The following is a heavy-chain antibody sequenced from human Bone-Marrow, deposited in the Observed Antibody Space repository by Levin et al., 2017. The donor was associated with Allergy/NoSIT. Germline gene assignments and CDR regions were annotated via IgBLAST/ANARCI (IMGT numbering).Heavy chain of an antibody. CDR1: GFTFSNSW. V-gene: IGHV3-7*01. D-gene: IGHD5-24*01. Sequence: LSLTCAASGFTFSNSWMSWVRQAPGKGLEWVANIKEDGSEKYYVDSVKGRFTISRDNAKNSLFVQMNSLRVGDTAVYYCARDQFRRATIGARWFDPWGQGTLVTVSS. J-gene: IGHJ5*02. CDR3: ARDQFRRATIGARWFDP. CDR2: IKEDGSEK.